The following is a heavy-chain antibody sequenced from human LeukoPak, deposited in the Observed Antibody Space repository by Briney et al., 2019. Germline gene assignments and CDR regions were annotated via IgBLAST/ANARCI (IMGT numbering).Heavy chain of an antibody. J-gene: IGHJ4*02. CDR3: ARGETLFDY. CDR1: GGSFSGYY. Sequence: SETLSLTCAVYGGSFSGYYWSWIRQPPGKGLEWIGEINHSGSTNYNPSLKSRVTISVDTSKNQFSLKLSSVTAADTAVHYCARGETLFDYWGQGTLVTVSS. V-gene: IGHV4-34*01. CDR2: INHSGST.